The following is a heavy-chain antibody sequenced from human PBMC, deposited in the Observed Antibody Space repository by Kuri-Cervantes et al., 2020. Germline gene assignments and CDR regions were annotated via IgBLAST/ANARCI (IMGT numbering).Heavy chain of an antibody. J-gene: IGHJ4*02. Sequence: GESLKISCAASGFTFSSYSMNWVRQAPGKGLEWVSSISSSSSYIYHADSVKGRFTISRDNAKNSLYLQMNSLRAEDTALYYCAKDHHYGSGSFLDYWGQGTLVTVSS. CDR3: AKDHHYGSGSFLDY. D-gene: IGHD3-10*01. V-gene: IGHV3-21*04. CDR2: ISSSSSYI. CDR1: GFTFSSYS.